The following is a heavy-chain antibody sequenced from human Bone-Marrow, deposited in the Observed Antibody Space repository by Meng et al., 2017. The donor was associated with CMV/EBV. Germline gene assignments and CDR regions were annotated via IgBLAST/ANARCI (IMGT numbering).Heavy chain of an antibody. CDR2: ISYDGSNK. CDR3: ARVRRDYDFWSGFPPDY. D-gene: IGHD3-3*01. V-gene: IGHV3-30*04. Sequence: GESLKISCAASGFTFSSYAMHWVRQAPGKGLEWVAVISYDGSNKYYADSVKGRFTISRDNSKNTLYLQMNSLRAEDKAVYYCARVRRDYDFWSGFPPDYWGQGNLVNVSS. J-gene: IGHJ4*02. CDR1: GFTFSSYA.